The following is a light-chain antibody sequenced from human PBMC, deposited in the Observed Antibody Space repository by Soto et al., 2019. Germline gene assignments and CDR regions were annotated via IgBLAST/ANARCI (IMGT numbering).Light chain of an antibody. Sequence: DSQMTQSPSSLSASVGDNVTMSCRASQNILTYLNWYQQNPGRAPKLLIFGASILQDGVPSRFSGIGSWTEFTLTITSLRPEDFATYFCQQTYRSPFTVGPGTKVDVK. J-gene: IGKJ3*01. V-gene: IGKV1-39*01. CDR3: QQTYRSPFT. CDR1: QNILTY. CDR2: GAS.